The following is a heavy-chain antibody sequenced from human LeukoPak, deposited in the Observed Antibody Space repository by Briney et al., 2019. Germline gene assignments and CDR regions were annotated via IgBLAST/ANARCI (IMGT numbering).Heavy chain of an antibody. Sequence: GRSLRLSCAASGFTFSSYGMHWVRQAPGKGLEWVAVISYDGSNKYYADSVKGRFTISRDNSKNTLYLQMNSLRAEDTAVYYCAKKNIDYGEYEGAFDIWGQGTTVTVSS. CDR3: AKKNIDYGEYEGAFDI. D-gene: IGHD4-17*01. J-gene: IGHJ3*02. CDR1: GFTFSSYG. V-gene: IGHV3-30*18. CDR2: ISYDGSNK.